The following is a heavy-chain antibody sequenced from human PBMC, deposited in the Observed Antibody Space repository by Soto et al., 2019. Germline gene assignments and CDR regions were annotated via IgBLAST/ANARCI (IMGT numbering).Heavy chain of an antibody. D-gene: IGHD3-10*01. CDR1: GDSVSSYSAA. Sequence: QTLSLTCAISGDSVSSYSAAWDWIRQSPSGGLEWLGRTYYRSRFFSDYAESVKSRIIINPDTSKNQFSLQLKSVTPEDTAVYYCVRDRYSSSGWFDPWGQGTPVTVSS. CDR3: VRDRYSSSGWFDP. J-gene: IGHJ5*02. CDR2: TYYRSRFFS. V-gene: IGHV6-1*01.